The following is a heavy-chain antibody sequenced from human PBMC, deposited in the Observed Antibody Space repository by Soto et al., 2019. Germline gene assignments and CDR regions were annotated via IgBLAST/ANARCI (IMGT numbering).Heavy chain of an antibody. CDR1: GGTFSSYA. CDR2: IIHIFGTA. J-gene: IGHJ4*02. V-gene: IGHV1-69*01. D-gene: IGHD6-6*01. CDR3: ARVPRSIPAPRFFYFDH. Sequence: QVQLVQSGAEVKKPGSSVKVSCQDSGGTFSSYAISWVRQAPGQGLEWMGGIIHIFGTANYAQKFQGRDTTTADQSTNTAYIEPSSLRSEDTAVYYCARVPRSIPAPRFFYFDHLGQGTLVTDS.